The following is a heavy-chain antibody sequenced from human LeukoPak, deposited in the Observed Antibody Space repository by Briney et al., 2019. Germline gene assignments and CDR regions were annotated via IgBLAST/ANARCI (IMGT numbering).Heavy chain of an antibody. D-gene: IGHD3-22*01. J-gene: IGHJ4*02. CDR2: ISSSSSTI. CDR3: ARDTYYYDSSGYYPDY. CDR1: GFTFSSYS. V-gene: IGHV3-48*01. Sequence: GGSLRLSCAASGFTFSSYSMNWVRQAPGKGLEWVSYISSSSSTIYYADSVKGRFTISRDNAKNSLYLQMNSLRAEDTAVYYCARDTYYYDSSGYYPDYWGQGTLVTVSS.